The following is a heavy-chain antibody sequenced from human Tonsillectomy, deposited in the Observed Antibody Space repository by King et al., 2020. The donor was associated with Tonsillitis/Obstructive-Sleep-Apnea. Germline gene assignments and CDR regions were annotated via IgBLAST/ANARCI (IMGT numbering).Heavy chain of an antibody. CDR2: ISSRGSYT. Sequence: VQLVESGGGLVKPGGSLRLSCAASGFTFSDYYMSWIRQAPGKGLEWVSYISSRGSYTNYADSVKGRITISRDNAKNSLYLQMDSLRAEDTAMYYCARGQDCGSGIYYPDYSGQGTLVTVSP. J-gene: IGHJ4*02. CDR3: ARGQDCGSGIYYPDY. CDR1: GFTFSDYY. V-gene: IGHV3-11*05. D-gene: IGHD3-10*01.